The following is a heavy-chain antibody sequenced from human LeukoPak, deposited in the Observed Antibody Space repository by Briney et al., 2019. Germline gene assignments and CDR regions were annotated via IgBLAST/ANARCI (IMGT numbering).Heavy chain of an antibody. D-gene: IGHD1-26*01. J-gene: IGHJ4*02. CDR1: GFTFSNYA. V-gene: IGHV3-23*01. Sequence: GGSLRLSCTASGFTFSNYAVSWVRQAPGKGLEWISGISGSSDTTYYADAVKGRFTISRDNSKNTLFLQMSSLRAEDTAVYYCVKSGTFFLYYFGSWGQGTQLTVSS. CDR2: ISGSSDTT. CDR3: VKSGTFFLYYFGS.